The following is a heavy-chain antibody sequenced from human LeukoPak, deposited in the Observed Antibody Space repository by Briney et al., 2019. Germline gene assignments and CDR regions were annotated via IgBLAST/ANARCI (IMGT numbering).Heavy chain of an antibody. CDR1: GFTFSGSA. J-gene: IGHJ6*02. D-gene: IGHD4-23*01. V-gene: IGHV3-73*01. CDR2: IRSKANSYAT. Sequence: GGSLRLSCAASGFTFSGSAMHWVRQASGKGLEWVGRIRSKANSYATAYAASVKGRFTISRDDSKNTAYLQMNSLKTEDTAVYYCTTSGISHPDYGGEQHRGYGMDVWGQGTTVTVSS. CDR3: TTSGISHPDYGGEQHRGYGMDV.